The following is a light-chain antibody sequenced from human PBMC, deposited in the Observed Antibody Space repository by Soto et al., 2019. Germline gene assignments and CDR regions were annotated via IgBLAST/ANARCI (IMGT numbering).Light chain of an antibody. CDR1: SSDVGDYNY. J-gene: IGLJ2*01. Sequence: QSALTQPASVSGSPGQSITISCTGTSSDVGDYNYVSWYQQHPGKAPKVMIYDVSNRPSGVSNRFSGSKSGNTASLTISGLQAEDEADYYCRSYRSSNTVVFGGGTQLTVL. CDR2: DVS. CDR3: RSYRSSNTVV. V-gene: IGLV2-14*01.